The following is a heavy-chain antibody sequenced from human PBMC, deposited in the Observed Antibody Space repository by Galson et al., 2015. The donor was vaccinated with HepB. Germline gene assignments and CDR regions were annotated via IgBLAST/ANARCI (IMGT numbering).Heavy chain of an antibody. CDR3: AKERSAAGVFDS. J-gene: IGHJ4*02. CDR2: ISRSGGGT. V-gene: IGHV3-23*01. Sequence: SLRLSCAASGFSFSIYDMSWVRQAPGRGLEWVSGISRSGGGTNYVDSVKGRFTISRDNSNVTLYLLVNGLRVEDTAVYFCAKERSAAGVFDSWGQGIRVIVSS. CDR1: GFSFSIYD. D-gene: IGHD6-13*01.